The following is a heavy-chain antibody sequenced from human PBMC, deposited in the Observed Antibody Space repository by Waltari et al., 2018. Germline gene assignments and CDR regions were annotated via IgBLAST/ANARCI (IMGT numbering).Heavy chain of an antibody. V-gene: IGHV1-18*01. Sequence: QVQLVQSGAEVRKPGASVKVPCKASGYTFSNYGIAWVRQAAGQGLAWMGGIRSYHRYTKSARDFESSLTVTTDTSTNPAHMELRSLGSDNTAVYYCARLYDASAYYNTFLDPWGQGALVTVSS. CDR2: IRSYHRYT. CDR1: GYTFSNYG. D-gene: IGHD3-22*01. J-gene: IGHJ5*02. CDR3: ARLYDASAYYNTFLDP.